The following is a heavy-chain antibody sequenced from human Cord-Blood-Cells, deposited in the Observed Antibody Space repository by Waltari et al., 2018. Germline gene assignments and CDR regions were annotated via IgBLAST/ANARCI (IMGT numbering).Heavy chain of an antibody. CDR3: ARAYYDSSGYYYYFDY. CDR2: IIPIFGTA. V-gene: IGHV1-69*01. D-gene: IGHD3-22*01. CDR1: GGTFSSYA. Sequence: SCKASGGTFSSYAISWVRQAPGQGLEWMGGIIPIFGTANYAQKFQGRVTITADESTSTAYMELSNLGTEDTDVYYCARAYYDSSGYYYYFDYWGQGTLVTVSS. J-gene: IGHJ4*02.